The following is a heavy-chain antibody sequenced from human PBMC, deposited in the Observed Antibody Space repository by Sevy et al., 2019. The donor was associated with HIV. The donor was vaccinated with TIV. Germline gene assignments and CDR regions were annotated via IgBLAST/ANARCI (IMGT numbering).Heavy chain of an antibody. CDR2: INGHNGNT. CDR1: GYIFTSYG. D-gene: IGHD3-22*01. CDR3: ARDGYDGSGYQRGLFDF. Sequence: ASVKVSCKASGYIFTSYGISWVRQAPRQELESIGWINGHNGNTNYVQNLQGRVTMTTDTSTNTAYMELRSLRSDDTAVYYCARDGYDGSGYQRGLFDFWGQGTLVTVSS. V-gene: IGHV1-18*01. J-gene: IGHJ4*02.